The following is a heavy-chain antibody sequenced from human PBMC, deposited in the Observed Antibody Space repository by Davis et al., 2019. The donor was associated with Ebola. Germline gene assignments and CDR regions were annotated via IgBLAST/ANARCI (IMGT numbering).Heavy chain of an antibody. J-gene: IGHJ6*04. CDR2: ISGSGGST. CDR3: ARADIVLMVYAIGSYGMDV. D-gene: IGHD2-8*01. V-gene: IGHV3-23*01. Sequence: GESLKISCTDSVITFSSYAMTWVRQAPGKGLEWVSAISGSGGSTYYADSVKGRFTISRDNAKNSLYLQMNSLRAEETAVYYCARADIVLMVYAIGSYGMDVWGKGTTVTVSS. CDR1: VITFSSYA.